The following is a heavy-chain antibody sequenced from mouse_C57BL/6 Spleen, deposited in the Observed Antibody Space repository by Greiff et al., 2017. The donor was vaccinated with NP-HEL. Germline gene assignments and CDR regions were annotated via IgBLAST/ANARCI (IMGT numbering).Heavy chain of an antibody. D-gene: IGHD2-2*01. CDR3: ARWGYGYDEAWFAY. CDR2: IYPGSGST. V-gene: IGHV1-55*01. Sequence: QVQLQQPGAELVKPGASVKMSCKASGYTFTSYWITWVKQRPGQGLEWIGDIYPGSGSTNYNEKFKSKATLTVDTSSSTAYMQLSSLTSEDSAVYYCARWGYGYDEAWFAYWGQGTLVTVSA. J-gene: IGHJ3*01. CDR1: GYTFTSYW.